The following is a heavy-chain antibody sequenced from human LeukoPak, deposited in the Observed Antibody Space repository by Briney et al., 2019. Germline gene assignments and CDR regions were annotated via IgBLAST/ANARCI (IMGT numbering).Heavy chain of an antibody. CDR2: IRYDGSNK. CDR3: AKQESAAPLR. Sequence: PGGSLRLSCAASGFTFSIYGMHWVRQAPGKGLEWVAFIRYDGSNKYYADSVNGRFTISRDNSKNTLDLQMNSLRAEDTAVYYCAKQESAAPLRWGQGTLVTVSS. J-gene: IGHJ4*02. CDR1: GFTFSIYG. D-gene: IGHD2-15*01. V-gene: IGHV3-30*02.